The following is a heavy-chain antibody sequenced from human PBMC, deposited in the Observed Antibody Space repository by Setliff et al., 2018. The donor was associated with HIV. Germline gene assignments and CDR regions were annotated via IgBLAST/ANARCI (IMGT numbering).Heavy chain of an antibody. D-gene: IGHD6-13*01. V-gene: IGHV1-69*13. Sequence: SVKVSCKASGYTFTSYAISWVRQAPGQGLEWMGGIIPLFGTENYAQKFQGRVTITADESTSTAYMELSSLRSEDTAVYYCARAQPTNRIAAAGFDYWGQGTLVTVSS. J-gene: IGHJ4*02. CDR2: IIPLFGTE. CDR1: GYTFTSYA. CDR3: ARAQPTNRIAAAGFDY.